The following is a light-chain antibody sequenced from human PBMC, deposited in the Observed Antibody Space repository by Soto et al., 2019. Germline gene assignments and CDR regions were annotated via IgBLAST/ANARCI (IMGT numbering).Light chain of an antibody. Sequence: EIVMTHSPATLPVSPGERATLSCRASQSVSSNLAWYQQKPGQAPRLLIYGASTRATGIPARFSGSGSGTEFTLTISSLQSEDFAVYYCQQYHNWPGTFGQGTKVDIK. CDR3: QQYHNWPGT. CDR2: GAS. CDR1: QSVSSN. V-gene: IGKV3-15*01. J-gene: IGKJ1*01.